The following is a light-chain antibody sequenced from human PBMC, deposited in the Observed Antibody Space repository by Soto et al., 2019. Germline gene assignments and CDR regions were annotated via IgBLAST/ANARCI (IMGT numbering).Light chain of an antibody. Sequence: EIVLTQSPGTLSLSPGDRATLSCRASQSVSSNYLAWYQQKPGQAPRLHIYGASSRATGIPDRFSGSGSGTDFTLTISRLELEDFAVYYCQRYGTSRPLTFGGGTKVEIK. V-gene: IGKV3-20*01. CDR2: GAS. J-gene: IGKJ4*01. CDR3: QRYGTSRPLT. CDR1: QSVSSNY.